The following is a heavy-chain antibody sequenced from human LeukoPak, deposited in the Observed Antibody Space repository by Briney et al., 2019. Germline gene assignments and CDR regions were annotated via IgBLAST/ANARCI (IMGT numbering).Heavy chain of an antibody. CDR2: IKRRSDGGTP. Sequence: PGGSLRLSCAASGLTVNNNYMNWVRQAPGKGLEWVGRIKRRSDGGTPDYAAPVQGRFTISRDESQNTLYLQMNSLKTGDTAVYYCTTDTRRIDTFAWGQGTLVTVAA. CDR3: TTDTRRIDTFA. V-gene: IGHV3-15*07. J-gene: IGHJ4*02. CDR1: GLTVNNNY. D-gene: IGHD2-2*01.